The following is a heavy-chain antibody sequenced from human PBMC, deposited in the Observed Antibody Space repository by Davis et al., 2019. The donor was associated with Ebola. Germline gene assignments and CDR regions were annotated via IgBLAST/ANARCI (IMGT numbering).Heavy chain of an antibody. Sequence: GESLKISCAASGFTFSSYSMNWVRQAPGKGLEWVSYISSSSSTIYYADSVKGRFTISRDNAKNSLYLQMNSMRDEDTAVYYCARGVRGDYGDYGGDYWGQGTLVTVSS. CDR3: ARGVRGDYGDYGGDY. CDR1: GFTFSSYS. J-gene: IGHJ4*02. V-gene: IGHV3-48*02. D-gene: IGHD4-17*01. CDR2: ISSSSSTI.